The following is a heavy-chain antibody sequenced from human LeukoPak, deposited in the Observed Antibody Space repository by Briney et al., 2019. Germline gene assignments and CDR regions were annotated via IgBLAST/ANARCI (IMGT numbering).Heavy chain of an antibody. V-gene: IGHV3-21*01. D-gene: IGHD6-13*01. Sequence: SGGSLRLSCAASGFTFSSYSMNWVRQAPGKGLEWVSSISSSSSYIYYADSVKGRSTISRDNAKNSLYLQMNSLRAEDTAVYYCAKAGYSSSFTDHWGQGTLVTVSS. CDR3: AKAGYSSSFTDH. CDR1: GFTFSSYS. CDR2: ISSSSSYI. J-gene: IGHJ4*02.